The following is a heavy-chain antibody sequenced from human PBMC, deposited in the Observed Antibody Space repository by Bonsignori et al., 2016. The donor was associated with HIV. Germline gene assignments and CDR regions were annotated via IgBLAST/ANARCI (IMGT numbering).Heavy chain of an antibody. J-gene: IGHJ1*01. V-gene: IGHV3-48*03. CDR3: ARPGGSSWLGDYFQD. CDR1: GFTFNTYE. D-gene: IGHD6-13*01. CDR2: ISRSGSTL. Sequence: GGSLRLSCTASGFTFNTYEMHWVRQAPGKGLEWISYISRSGSTLHYADAVKGRFTISRDNAKNSLYLQINSLRAEDTAVYYCARPGGSSWLGDYFQDWGQGALVTVSS.